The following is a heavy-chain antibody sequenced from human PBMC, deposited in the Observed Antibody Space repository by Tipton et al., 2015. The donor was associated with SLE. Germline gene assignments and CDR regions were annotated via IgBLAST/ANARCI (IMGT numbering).Heavy chain of an antibody. D-gene: IGHD2/OR15-2a*01. CDR3: ARGCNRGETYYYYMDV. Sequence: QLVQSGAEVKKPGASVKVSCKASGYTFTSYDINWVRQATGQGLEWMGWMNPNSGNSGYAQKLQGRVTMTTDTSTSTAYMELRSLRSDDTAVYYCARGCNRGETYYYYMDVWGKGTTVTVSS. CDR1: GYTFTSYD. J-gene: IGHJ6*03. V-gene: IGHV1-8*01. CDR2: MNPNSGNS.